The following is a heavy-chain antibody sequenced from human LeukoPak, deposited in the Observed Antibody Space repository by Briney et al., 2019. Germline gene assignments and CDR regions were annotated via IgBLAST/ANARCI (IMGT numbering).Heavy chain of an antibody. CDR1: GGSISSGDYY. D-gene: IGHD3-3*01. CDR2: IYYSGST. Sequence: SETLSLTCTVSGGSISSGDYYWSWIRQPPGKGLEWIGYIYYSGSTYYNPSLKSRVTISVDTSKNQFSLKLSSVTAADTAVYYCARDPRSGYYTGYYYYYGMDVWGQGTTVTVSS. V-gene: IGHV4-30-4*01. CDR3: ARDPRSGYYTGYYYYYGMDV. J-gene: IGHJ6*02.